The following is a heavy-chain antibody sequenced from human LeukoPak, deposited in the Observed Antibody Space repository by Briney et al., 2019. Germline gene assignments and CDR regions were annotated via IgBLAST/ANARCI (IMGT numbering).Heavy chain of an antibody. CDR1: GFTFDDYG. Sequence: GSLRLSCAASGFTFDDYGMSWVRQPPGKGLEWIGEINHSGSTNYNPSLKSRVTISVDTSKNQFSLKLSSVTAADTAVYYCARSGYCTNGVCFDFDYWGQGTLVTVSS. V-gene: IGHV4-34*01. CDR2: INHSGST. CDR3: ARSGYCTNGVCFDFDY. J-gene: IGHJ4*02. D-gene: IGHD2-8*01.